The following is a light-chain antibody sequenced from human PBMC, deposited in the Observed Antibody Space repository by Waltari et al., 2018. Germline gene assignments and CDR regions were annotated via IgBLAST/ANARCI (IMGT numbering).Light chain of an antibody. V-gene: IGLV2-14*01. CDR1: SSDVGGYNY. CDR2: EVS. CDR3: SSYTSSSTLV. J-gene: IGLJ3*02. Sequence: QSALTQPASVSGSPGQSITISCTGTSSDVGGYNYVSWYQQHPGKAPKLMICEVSNRPSGVSTRFSGSKSGNTASLTISGLQAEDEAGYYCSSYTSSSTLVFGGGTKLTVL.